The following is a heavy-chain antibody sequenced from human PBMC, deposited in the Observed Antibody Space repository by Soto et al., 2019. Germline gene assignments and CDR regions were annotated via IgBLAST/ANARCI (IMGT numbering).Heavy chain of an antibody. V-gene: IGHV5-10-1*01. CDR1: GYSFTSYW. CDR2: IDPSDSYT. J-gene: IGHJ4*02. Sequence: GESLKISCEGSGYSFTSYWISWVRQMPGQGLGWMGRIDPSDSYTSYSPSFQGHVTISADKSIDTAYLQWSSLEASDTAVYYCARLGYSRPTRRWRNYFDYWGQGTLVTVSS. D-gene: IGHD6-13*01. CDR3: ARLGYSRPTRRWRNYFDY.